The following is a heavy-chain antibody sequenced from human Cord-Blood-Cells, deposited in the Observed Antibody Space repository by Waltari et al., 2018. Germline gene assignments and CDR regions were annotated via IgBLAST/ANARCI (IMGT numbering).Heavy chain of an antibody. CDR1: GGSISSSSYY. CDR3: ATPRRAMYYYDSSGYSDYAFDI. Sequence: QLQLQESGPGLVKPSETLSLTCTVSGGSISSSSYYWGWIRHPPGKGLEWSGSIYYSGSTYYNPSLKSRVTISVDTSKNQFSLKLSSVTAADTAVYYCATPRRAMYYYDSSGYSDYAFDIWGQGTMVTVSS. D-gene: IGHD3-22*01. J-gene: IGHJ3*02. V-gene: IGHV4-39*01. CDR2: IYYSGST.